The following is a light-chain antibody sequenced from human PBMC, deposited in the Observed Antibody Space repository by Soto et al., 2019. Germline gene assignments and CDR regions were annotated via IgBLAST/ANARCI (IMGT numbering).Light chain of an antibody. CDR1: QTVTSNY. Sequence: EVVLTQSPGTLSLSPGETATLSCRASQTVTSNYLAWYQHRPGQAPRLLIYGASSRATGIPERFSGSGSGIDFTLTINRLEPDDSAVYYCRQYGGSPPWTFGKGTKVEMK. CDR3: RQYGGSPPWT. J-gene: IGKJ1*01. CDR2: GAS. V-gene: IGKV3-20*01.